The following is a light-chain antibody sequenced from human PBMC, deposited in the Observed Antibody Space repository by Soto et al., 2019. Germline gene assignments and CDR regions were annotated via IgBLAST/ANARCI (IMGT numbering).Light chain of an antibody. J-gene: IGLJ3*02. Sequence: QAVVTQPPSVSATPGQSVIISCSGSGSNIGVNSVNWYRQLPGTSPKLLIHSNDQRPSGVPDRFSGSKSGTSASLAISGLQSEDEGDYYCASWDESLRGWVFGGGTQLTVL. CDR3: ASWDESLRGWV. V-gene: IGLV1-44*01. CDR1: GSNIGVNS. CDR2: SND.